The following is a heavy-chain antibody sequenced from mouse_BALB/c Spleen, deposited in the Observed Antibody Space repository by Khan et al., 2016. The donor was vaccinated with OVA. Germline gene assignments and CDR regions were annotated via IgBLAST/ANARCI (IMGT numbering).Heavy chain of an antibody. D-gene: IGHD1-1*01. V-gene: IGHV1-20*02. Sequence: MQLEESGPELVKPGASVKISCKASGYSFTGYFMNWVMQSHGKSLEWIGRINPHIGETFYNQKFKDKATLTVDESSSTAHMELRSLASEDSAVYYCTRIYRSDFDYWGQGTTLTVS. CDR1: GYSFTGYF. CDR2: INPHIGET. CDR3: TRIYRSDFDY. J-gene: IGHJ2*01.